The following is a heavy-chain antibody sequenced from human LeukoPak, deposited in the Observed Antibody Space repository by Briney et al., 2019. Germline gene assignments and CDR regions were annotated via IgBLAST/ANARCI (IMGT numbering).Heavy chain of an antibody. CDR1: GFTFSSYI. J-gene: IGHJ4*02. D-gene: IGHD7-27*01. CDR2: ISSSSAYI. CDR3: ARDWGY. Sequence: GGSLRLSCAASGFTFSSYIMNWVRQAPGKGPEWVSSISSSSAYIYYADSVKGRCTISRDNSKNTVYLQMNSLRAEDTAIYYCARDWGYWGQGILVTVSS. V-gene: IGHV3-21*04.